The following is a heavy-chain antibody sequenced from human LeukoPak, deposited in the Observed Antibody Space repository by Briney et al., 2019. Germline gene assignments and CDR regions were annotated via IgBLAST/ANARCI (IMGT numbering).Heavy chain of an antibody. CDR1: GFTFSSYA. V-gene: IGHV3-23*01. CDR2: ISGGGVST. Sequence: GGSLRLSCAASGFTFSSYAMSWVRQAPGKGLEWVSVISGGGVSTYYADSVKGRFTVSRDNSKNTLYLQMNGLRVEDTALYYCAKSSDVGYSNGWYNGLDIWGQGTPVTVSS. CDR3: AKSSDVGYSNGWYNGLDI. D-gene: IGHD6-19*01. J-gene: IGHJ3*02.